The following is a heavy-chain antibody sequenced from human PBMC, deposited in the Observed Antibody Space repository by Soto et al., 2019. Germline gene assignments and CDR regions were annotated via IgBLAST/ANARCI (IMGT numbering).Heavy chain of an antibody. J-gene: IGHJ4*02. V-gene: IGHV3-30-3*01. CDR2: ISYDGSNK. Sequence: GGSLRLSCAASGFTFSSYAMHWVRQAPGKGLEWVAVISYDGSNKYYADSVKGRFTISRDNSKNTLYLQMNSLRAEDTAVYYCARDRARWQNDQLPYYYFDYWGQGTLVTVSS. CDR3: ARDRARWQNDQLPYYYFDY. CDR1: GFTFSSYA. D-gene: IGHD1-1*01.